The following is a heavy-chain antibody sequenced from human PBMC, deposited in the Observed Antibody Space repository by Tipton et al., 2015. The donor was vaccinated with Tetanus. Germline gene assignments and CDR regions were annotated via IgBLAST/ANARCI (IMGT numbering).Heavy chain of an antibody. D-gene: IGHD1-1*01. CDR2: IYYDTMRT. CDR3: AVLPKHWQAPRGAP. CDR1: GASINAGGYL. J-gene: IGHJ5*02. V-gene: IGHV4-31*03. Sequence: TLSLTCNVSGASINAGGYLWTWVRQHPGEGLEWIGNIYYDTMRTSPIPSLGSRVTISVDSSATQLSLIITSMTAADAAVYYCAVLPKHWQAPRGAPWGQGILVTVSS.